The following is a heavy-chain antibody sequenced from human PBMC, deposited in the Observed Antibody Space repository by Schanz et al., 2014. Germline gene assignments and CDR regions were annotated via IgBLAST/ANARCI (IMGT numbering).Heavy chain of an antibody. J-gene: IGHJ3*02. CDR1: GFTFNFYG. V-gene: IGHV3-30*18. D-gene: IGHD2-8*01. Sequence: QAQVVESGGGVVQPGRSLRLSCAASGFTFNFYGIHWVRQAPGKGLEWVTVISYDGSNKYYADSVKGRFTISRDNFKNTVYLQMNSLRSEDTALYYCAKLGQDTNGSFDIWGQGTRVTVSS. CDR2: ISYDGSNK. CDR3: AKLGQDTNGSFDI.